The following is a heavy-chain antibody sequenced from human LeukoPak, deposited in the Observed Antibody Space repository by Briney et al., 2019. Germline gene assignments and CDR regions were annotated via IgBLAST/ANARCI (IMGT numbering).Heavy chain of an antibody. V-gene: IGHV1-46*01. CDR1: GYTFTSYY. Sequence: GASVKVSCKASGYTFTSYYMHWVRQAPGQGLEWMGIINPSGGSTSYAQKFQGRVTMTRDMSTSTVYMELSSLRSEDTAVYYCARDPGGSRGWYLRGYYYMDVWGKGTTVTVSS. CDR2: INPSGGST. D-gene: IGHD6-19*01. J-gene: IGHJ6*03. CDR3: ARDPGGSRGWYLRGYYYMDV.